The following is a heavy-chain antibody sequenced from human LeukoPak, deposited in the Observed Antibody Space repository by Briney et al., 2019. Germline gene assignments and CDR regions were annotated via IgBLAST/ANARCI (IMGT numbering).Heavy chain of an antibody. CDR1: GFTFSSYA. CDR3: AKDQRRGYSFGYKASPLDY. D-gene: IGHD5-18*01. CDR2: ISFDGSNK. J-gene: IGHJ4*02. V-gene: IGHV3-30*04. Sequence: PGGSLRLSCAASGFTFSSYAMHWVRQAPGKGLEWVAVISFDGSNKYYADSVKGRFTISRDNSKNALFLQMNSLRTEDTAVHYCAKDQRRGYSFGYKASPLDYWGQGTLVTVSS.